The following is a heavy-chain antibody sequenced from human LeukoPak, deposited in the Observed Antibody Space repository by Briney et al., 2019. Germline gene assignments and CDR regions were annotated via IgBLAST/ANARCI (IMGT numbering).Heavy chain of an antibody. J-gene: IGHJ5*02. V-gene: IGHV1-24*01. D-gene: IGHD3-10*01. Sequence: ASVKVSCKVSGYTFTDLSMHWVRQAPGQGLEWMGGFDPEDGETIYAQKFQGRVTMTEDTSTDTAYMELSSLRSEDTAVYYCATEARWNYYGSGSYQNWFDPWGQGTLVTVSS. CDR3: ATEARWNYYGSGSYQNWFDP. CDR1: GYTFTDLS. CDR2: FDPEDGET.